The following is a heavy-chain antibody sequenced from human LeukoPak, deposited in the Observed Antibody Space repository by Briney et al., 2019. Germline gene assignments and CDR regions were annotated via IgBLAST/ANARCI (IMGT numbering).Heavy chain of an antibody. CDR3: ARQYSSGWARRCFDY. CDR1: GFTFSSYS. V-gene: IGHV3-48*01. J-gene: IGHJ4*02. CDR2: ISSSSTI. D-gene: IGHD6-19*01. Sequence: GGSLRLSCAASGFTFSSYSMNWVRQAPGKGLEWVSYISSSSTIYYADSVKGRFTISRDNAKNSLYLQMNSLRAEDTAVYYCARQYSSGWARRCFDYWGQGTLVTVSS.